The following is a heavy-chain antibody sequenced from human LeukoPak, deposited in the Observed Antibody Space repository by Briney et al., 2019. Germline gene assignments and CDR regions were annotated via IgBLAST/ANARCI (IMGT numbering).Heavy chain of an antibody. Sequence: GGSLRLSCAASGFTFSSYWMSWVRQSPGKGLEWVANIRPDGSEKYYVDSVKGRFTISRDNAKNALFLEMNSLRAEDTDVYYCARERMYSGSGSTFPYYDYWGQGTLVTVSS. D-gene: IGHD3-10*01. CDR1: GFTFSSYW. CDR2: IRPDGSEK. CDR3: ARERMYSGSGSTFPYYDY. J-gene: IGHJ4*02. V-gene: IGHV3-7*01.